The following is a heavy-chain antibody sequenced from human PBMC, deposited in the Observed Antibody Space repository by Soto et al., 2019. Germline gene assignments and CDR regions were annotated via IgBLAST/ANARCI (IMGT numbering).Heavy chain of an antibody. CDR2: VSDSGGST. V-gene: IGHV3-23*01. Sequence: GGSLRLSCAASGFTFSNFAMNWVRQAPGKGLEWVSAVSDSGGSTYYADSVKGRFTISRDNSKNTLFLQMNSLRAEDTAVYYCAKTMVRGVTITNFDYWGQGTLVTVSS. CDR3: AKTMVRGVTITNFDY. J-gene: IGHJ4*02. D-gene: IGHD3-10*01. CDR1: GFTFSNFA.